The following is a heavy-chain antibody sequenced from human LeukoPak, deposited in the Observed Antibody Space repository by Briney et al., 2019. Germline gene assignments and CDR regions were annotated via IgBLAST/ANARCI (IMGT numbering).Heavy chain of an antibody. CDR3: ARPRRTTWNYYFDY. CDR1: GGTFSSYA. V-gene: IGHV1-69*04. J-gene: IGHJ4*02. D-gene: IGHD1-7*01. CDR2: IIPILGIA. Sequence: RASVKVSCKACGGTFSSYAIRWVRQAPGQGLEWMGRIIPILGIANYAQKFQGRVTITADKSTSTAYMELSSLRSEDTAVYYCARPRRTTWNYYFDYWGQGTLVTVSS.